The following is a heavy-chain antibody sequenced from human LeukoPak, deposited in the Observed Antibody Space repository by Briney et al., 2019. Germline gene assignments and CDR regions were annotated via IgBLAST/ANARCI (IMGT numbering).Heavy chain of an antibody. V-gene: IGHV4-59*01. Sequence: SETLSLTCTVSGGSISSYYWSWIRQPPGKGLEWIGYIYYSGSTNYNPSLKSRVTISVDTSKNQFSLKLSSVTAADTAVYYCARHSTIVVVPAAFDYWGQGTLVTVSS. D-gene: IGHD2-2*01. J-gene: IGHJ4*02. CDR3: ARHSTIVVVPAAFDY. CDR1: GGSISSYY. CDR2: IYYSGST.